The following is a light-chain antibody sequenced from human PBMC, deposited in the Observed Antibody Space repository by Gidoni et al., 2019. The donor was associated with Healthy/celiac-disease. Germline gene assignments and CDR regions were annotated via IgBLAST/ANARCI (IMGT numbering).Light chain of an antibody. CDR2: SNN. CDR1: SSNIASNT. CDR3: AAWDDSLNGVV. Sequence: QSVLTQPPSASGTPGQRVTISSSGSSSNIASNTLNWYQQLPGTAPKLLIYSNNQRPSGVPDRFSGSKSGTSASLAISGLQSEDEADYYCAAWDDSLNGVVFGGGTKLTVL. V-gene: IGLV1-44*01. J-gene: IGLJ2*01.